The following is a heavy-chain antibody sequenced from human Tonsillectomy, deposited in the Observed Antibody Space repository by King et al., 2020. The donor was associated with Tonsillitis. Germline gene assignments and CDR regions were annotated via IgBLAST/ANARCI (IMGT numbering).Heavy chain of an antibody. CDR3: AKRDAVAGVFDY. Sequence: VQLVESGGGLVQPGSSLRLSCVASGFTFSSYAMGWVRQAPGKGLEWVSIISAIDGRAYYADSVKGRFAISRDNSKNSLYMQMNSLSAEDTALYYCAKRDAVAGVFDYWGQGPLVTVSS. V-gene: IGHV3-23*04. CDR1: GFTFSSYA. CDR2: ISAIDGRA. D-gene: IGHD6-19*01. J-gene: IGHJ4*02.